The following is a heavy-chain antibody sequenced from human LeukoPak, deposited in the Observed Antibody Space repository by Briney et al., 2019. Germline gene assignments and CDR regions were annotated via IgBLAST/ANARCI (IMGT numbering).Heavy chain of an antibody. V-gene: IGHV1-18*01. CDR3: ARDRDYYDNSGAQCDY. Sequence: ASVKVSCKTSGYNFISYAINWVRQAPGHGLEWVGWISAYNGKTTYAQNFQGRVTMTTDSSTSTAYLDLRSLRSDDTAVYYCARDRDYYDNSGAQCDYWGQGTLVTVSS. J-gene: IGHJ4*02. D-gene: IGHD3-22*01. CDR1: GYNFISYA. CDR2: ISAYNGKT.